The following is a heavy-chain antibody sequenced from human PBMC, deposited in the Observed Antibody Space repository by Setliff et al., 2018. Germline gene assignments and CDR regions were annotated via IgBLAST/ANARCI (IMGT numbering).Heavy chain of an antibody. CDR2: IYTRGST. CDR3: ARQGASGAPHY. CDR1: GGSISSGSDY. Sequence: SETLSLTCSVSGGSISSGSDYWTWIRQPARKGLEWIGHIYTRGSTNYNPSLKSRVIISVDTFRSQFSLQLTSVTAADTAIYYCARQGASGAPHYWGQGTLVTVSS. V-gene: IGHV4-61*09. D-gene: IGHD6-13*01. J-gene: IGHJ4*02.